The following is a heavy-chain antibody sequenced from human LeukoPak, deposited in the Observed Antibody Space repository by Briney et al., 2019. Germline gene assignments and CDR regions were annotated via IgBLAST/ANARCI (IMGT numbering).Heavy chain of an antibody. Sequence: KPSQTLSLTCTVSGGSISSGSYYWSWIRQPAGKGLEWIGRIYTSGSTNYNPSLKSRVTISVDTSKNQFSLKLSSVTAADTAVYYCAREPMVRGWYYYYMDVWGKGTTVTVSS. J-gene: IGHJ6*03. CDR3: AREPMVRGWYYYYMDV. CDR2: IYTSGST. V-gene: IGHV4-61*02. CDR1: GGSISSGSYY. D-gene: IGHD3-10*01.